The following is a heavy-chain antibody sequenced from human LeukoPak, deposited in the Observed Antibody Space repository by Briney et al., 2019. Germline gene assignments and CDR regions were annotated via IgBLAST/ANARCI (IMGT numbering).Heavy chain of an antibody. CDR2: ISAYNGNT. CDR1: GYTFTSYG. J-gene: IGHJ4*02. D-gene: IGHD6-19*01. CDR3: ARDRFVPYGAVAGTLGY. Sequence: ASVKVSCKASGYTFTSYGISWVRQAPGQGLEWMGWISAYNGNTNYAQKLQGRVTMTTDTSTSSASMELRSLRSDDTAVYYCARDRFVPYGAVAGTLGYWGQGTLVTVSS. V-gene: IGHV1-18*01.